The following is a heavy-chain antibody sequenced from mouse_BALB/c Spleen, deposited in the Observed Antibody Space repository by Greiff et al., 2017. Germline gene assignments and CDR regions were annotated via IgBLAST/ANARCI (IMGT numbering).Heavy chain of an antibody. D-gene: IGHD2-1*01. CDR3: ARGKVTPPWFAY. Sequence: EVKLLESGGGLVKPGGSVKLSCAASGFTFSSYAMSWVRQTPEKRLEWVASISSGGSTYYPDSVKGRFTISRDNARNILYLQMSSLTSEDSAVYYCARGKVTPPWFAYWGQGTLVTVSA. CDR1: GFTFSSYA. CDR2: ISSGGST. V-gene: IGHV5-6-5*01. J-gene: IGHJ3*01.